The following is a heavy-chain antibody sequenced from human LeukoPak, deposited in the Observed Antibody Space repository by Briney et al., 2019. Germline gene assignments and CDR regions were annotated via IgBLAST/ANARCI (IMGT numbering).Heavy chain of an antibody. D-gene: IGHD1-26*01. CDR3: ARGTYSGKYHDFDY. V-gene: IGHV3-74*01. CDR2: INSDGSST. CDR1: GFTFSGSW. Sequence: GGSLRLSCIASGFTFSGSWMHWVRQVPGKGLEWVSRINSDGSSTAYADSVKGRFTISRDNSKNTLYLQMNSLRAEDTAVYYCARGTYSGKYHDFDYWGQGTLVTVSS. J-gene: IGHJ4*02.